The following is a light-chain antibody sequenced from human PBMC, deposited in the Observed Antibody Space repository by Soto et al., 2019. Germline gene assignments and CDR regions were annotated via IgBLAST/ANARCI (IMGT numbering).Light chain of an antibody. CDR3: QQYYSSPWT. V-gene: IGKV4-1*01. CDR1: QSVLYSSNNRNY. CDR2: WAS. Sequence: DIVLTQSPDSLAVSLGERATVNCKSTQSVLYSSNNRNYLAWYQQRPGHPPKLLIYWASTRESGVPDRFSGSGSGTDFTLTISSLQAEDVALYYCQQYYSSPWTFGQGTKVEMK. J-gene: IGKJ1*01.